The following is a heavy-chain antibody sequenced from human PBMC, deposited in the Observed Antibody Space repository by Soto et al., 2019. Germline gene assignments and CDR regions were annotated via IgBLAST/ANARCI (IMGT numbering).Heavy chain of an antibody. CDR2: IYYSGST. Sequence: SETLSLTCTVSGGSISSYYWSWIRQPPGKGLEWTGYIYYSGSTNYNPSLKSRVTISVDTSKNQFSLKLSSVTAADTAVYYCARHVVAARPGYFDYWGQGTLVTAPQ. CDR3: ARHVVAARPGYFDY. CDR1: GGSISSYY. J-gene: IGHJ4*02. V-gene: IGHV4-59*08. D-gene: IGHD6-6*01.